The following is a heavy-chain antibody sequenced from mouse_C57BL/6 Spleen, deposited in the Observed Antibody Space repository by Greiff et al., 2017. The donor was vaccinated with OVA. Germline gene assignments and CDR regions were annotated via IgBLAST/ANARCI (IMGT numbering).Heavy chain of an antibody. CDR2: IWSDGST. Sequence: VKLLESGPGLVAPSQSLSITCTVSGFSLTSYGVHWVRQPPGKGLEWLVVIWSDGSTTYNSALKSRLSISKDNSKSQVFLKMNSLQTDDTAMYYCARQGLRSTYAMDYWGQGTSVTVSS. D-gene: IGHD1-1*01. CDR1: GFSLTSYG. CDR3: ARQGLRSTYAMDY. V-gene: IGHV2-6-1*01. J-gene: IGHJ4*01.